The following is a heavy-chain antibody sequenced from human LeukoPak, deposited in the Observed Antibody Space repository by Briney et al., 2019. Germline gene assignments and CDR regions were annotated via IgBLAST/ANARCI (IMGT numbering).Heavy chain of an antibody. CDR2: ISWNSGSI. D-gene: IGHD2-2*01. J-gene: IGHJ5*02. Sequence: GGSLRLSCAASGFTFDDYAMHWVRQAPGKGLEWVSGISWNSGSIGYADSVKGRFTISRDNAKNSLYLQMNSLRAEDTALYYCARVAQRRKVVVPAAISFDPWGQGTLVTVSS. CDR3: ARVAQRRKVVVPAAISFDP. V-gene: IGHV3-9*01. CDR1: GFTFDDYA.